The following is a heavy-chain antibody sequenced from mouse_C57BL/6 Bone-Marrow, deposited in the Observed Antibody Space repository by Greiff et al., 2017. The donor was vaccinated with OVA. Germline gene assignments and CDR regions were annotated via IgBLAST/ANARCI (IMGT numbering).Heavy chain of an antibody. CDR1: GFNIKDDY. J-gene: IGHJ2*01. Sequence: VQLQQSGAELVRPGASVKLSCTASGFNIKDDYMHWVKQRPEQGLEWIGWIDPENGDTEYASKFQGKATITADTSSNTAYLQLSSLTSEDTAVYYCTSYGNFDYWRQGTTLTVSS. D-gene: IGHD2-1*01. CDR2: IDPENGDT. CDR3: TSYGNFDY. V-gene: IGHV14-4*01.